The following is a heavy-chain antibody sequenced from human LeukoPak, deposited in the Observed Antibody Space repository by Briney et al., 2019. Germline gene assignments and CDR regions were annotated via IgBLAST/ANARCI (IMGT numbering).Heavy chain of an antibody. Sequence: GGSLRLSCAASGFTFSNYWMSWVRQAPGKGLEWVSYISSSSSTIYYADSVKGRFTISRDNAKNSLYLQMNSLRDEDTAVYYCARDRGITGTTRTAHYYYYGMDVWGQGTTVTVSS. CDR3: ARDRGITGTTRTAHYYYYGMDV. J-gene: IGHJ6*02. CDR2: ISSSSSTI. D-gene: IGHD1-7*01. CDR1: GFTFSNYW. V-gene: IGHV3-48*02.